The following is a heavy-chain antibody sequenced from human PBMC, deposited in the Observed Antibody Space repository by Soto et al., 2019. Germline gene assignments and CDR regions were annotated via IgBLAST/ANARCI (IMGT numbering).Heavy chain of an antibody. Sequence: QITLKESGPTLVKPTQTLTLTCTFSGFSLSTSGVGLGWIRQPPGKALEWLALIYWDDDKRYSPSLKSRLTITKDTSKNQVVLTMTNMDPVDTATYYCAHSPLTGTTWNNWFDPWGQGTLVTVSS. V-gene: IGHV2-5*02. CDR1: GFSLSTSGVG. CDR3: AHSPLTGTTWNNWFDP. D-gene: IGHD1-7*01. CDR2: IYWDDDK. J-gene: IGHJ5*02.